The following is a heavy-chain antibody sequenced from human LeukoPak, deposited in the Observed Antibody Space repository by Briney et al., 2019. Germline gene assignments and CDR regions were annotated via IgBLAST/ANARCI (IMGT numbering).Heavy chain of an antibody. CDR3: AKDFLGSSWSLGT. Sequence: PGGSLRLSCATPGFIFNNFGIPWVRQAQGKGLEWVTFISHDGNKKYYRDSVKGRFTISRDSSRNTISLQINNLRVEDTAVYYCAKDFLGSSWSLGTWGRETLVTVSS. D-gene: IGHD6-13*01. CDR1: GFIFNNFG. CDR2: ISHDGNKK. J-gene: IGHJ4*02. V-gene: IGHV3-30*18.